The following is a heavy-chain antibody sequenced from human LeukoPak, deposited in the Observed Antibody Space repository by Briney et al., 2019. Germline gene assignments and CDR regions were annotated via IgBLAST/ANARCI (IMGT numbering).Heavy chain of an antibody. D-gene: IGHD2-15*01. V-gene: IGHV4-59*01. J-gene: IGHJ6*02. CDR1: GGSISSYY. CDR3: ARDREGYYSGGSWSRCAVGYYYYGMDV. Sequence: PSETLSLTCTVSGGSISSYYWSWIRQPPGKGLEWIGYIYYSGSTNYNPSLKSRVTISVDTSKNQFSLKLSSVTAADTAVYYCARDREGYYSGGSWSRCAVGYYYYGMDVWGQGTTVTVSS. CDR2: IYYSGST.